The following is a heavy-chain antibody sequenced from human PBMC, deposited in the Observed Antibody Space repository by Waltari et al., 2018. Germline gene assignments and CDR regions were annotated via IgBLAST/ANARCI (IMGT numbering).Heavy chain of an antibody. CDR2: INYDGSQK. J-gene: IGHJ4*02. V-gene: IGHV3-7*01. Sequence: EVQLVESGGGLVQPGGSLRRACGGSGFTFSRYWMSWVRQTPGKGLEWVANINYDGSQKYYVDSVKGRFTISRDNAKNSVYLQMNSLRVEDTAVYYCAKSRGFEYWGQGTLITVSS. D-gene: IGHD2-2*01. CDR3: AKSRGFEY. CDR1: GFTFSRYW.